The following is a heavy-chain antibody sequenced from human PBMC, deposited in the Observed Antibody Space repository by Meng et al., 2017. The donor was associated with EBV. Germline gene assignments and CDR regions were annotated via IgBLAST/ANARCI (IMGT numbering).Heavy chain of an antibody. J-gene: IGHJ4*02. D-gene: IGHD6-19*01. CDR2: INPNSGGT. Sequence: QVQLVEPGAEVKKPGASVKVSCKASGYTSTGYYMHWVRQSPGQGLEWMGRINPNSGGTNYAQKFQGRVTMTRDTSISTAYMELSRLRSDDTAVYYCARVDIAVAGTGDYWGQGTLVTVSS. V-gene: IGHV1-2*06. CDR3: ARVDIAVAGTGDY. CDR1: GYTSTGYY.